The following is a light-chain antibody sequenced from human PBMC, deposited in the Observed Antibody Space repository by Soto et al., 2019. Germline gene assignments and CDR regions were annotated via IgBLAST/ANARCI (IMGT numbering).Light chain of an antibody. CDR3: QQYGSSPPIT. V-gene: IGKV3-20*01. CDR1: QSVSSSY. CDR2: GAS. Sequence: EIVLTQSPSTLSLSPGERATLSCRASQSVSSSYLAWYQQKPGQAPRLLIYGASSRATGIPDRLSGSGSGTDFALTISSLEPEDVAVYYCQQYGSSPPITFGPGTKVDIK. J-gene: IGKJ3*01.